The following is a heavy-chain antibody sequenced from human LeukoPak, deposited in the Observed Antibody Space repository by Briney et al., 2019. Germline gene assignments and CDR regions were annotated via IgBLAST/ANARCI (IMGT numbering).Heavy chain of an antibody. CDR2: VYYSGRT. Sequence: PSETLSLTCSVSGDSVRSDSHYWSWIRQPPGKGLEWIGNVYYSGRTAYNPSLKSRVTISVDISKNQFSLQLNSVTAAGTAVYHCVRETATYYYDSRGYYRQIEVFDIWGQGTPVIVSS. CDR3: VRETATYYYDSRGYYRQIEVFDI. J-gene: IGHJ3*02. CDR1: GDSVRSDSHY. V-gene: IGHV4-61*01. D-gene: IGHD3-22*01.